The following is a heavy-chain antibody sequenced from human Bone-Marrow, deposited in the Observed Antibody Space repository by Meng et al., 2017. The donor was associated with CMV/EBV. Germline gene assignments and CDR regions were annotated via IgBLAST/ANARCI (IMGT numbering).Heavy chain of an antibody. CDR1: GGSISSGDYY. D-gene: IGHD3-22*01. CDR3: ARGGIVVVKGWFDP. CDR2: IYYSGST. V-gene: IGHV4-30-4*08. Sequence: SETLSLTCTVSGGSISSGDYYWSWIRQPPGKGLEWIGYIYYSGSTYYNPSLKSRVTISVDTSKNQFSLKLSSVTAADTAVYYCARGGIVVVKGWFDPWGQGNLVTFSS. J-gene: IGHJ5*02.